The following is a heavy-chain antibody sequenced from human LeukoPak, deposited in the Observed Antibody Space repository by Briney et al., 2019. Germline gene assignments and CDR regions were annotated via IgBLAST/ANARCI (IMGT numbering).Heavy chain of an antibody. D-gene: IGHD5-18*01. CDR3: ARDGISRYGAFDI. CDR1: GYPFTAYY. J-gene: IGHJ3*02. Sequence: GASVKVPCKAFGYPFTAYYMYWVRQAPGQGPEWMGIINPSGGSTSYAQKFQGRVTMTRDMSTNTVYMELSSLRSDDTAVYYCARDGISRYGAFDIWGHGTMITVSS. V-gene: IGHV1-46*01. CDR2: INPSGGST.